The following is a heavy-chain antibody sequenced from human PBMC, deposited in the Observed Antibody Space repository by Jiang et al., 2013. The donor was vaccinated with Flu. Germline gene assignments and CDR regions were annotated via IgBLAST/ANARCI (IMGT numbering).Heavy chain of an antibody. J-gene: IGHJ5*02. CDR3: ARDEGFRGGIDP. V-gene: IGHV1-2*06. CDR2: INPKTGGT. CDR1: GYTXTDYF. Sequence: GAEVKKAWGPPVKVSCKASGYTXTDYFMHWLRQAPGQGLEWVGRINPKTGGTKYSEKFEGRVDLSRDTSINTAYMDLSSLTSDDTAVYYCARDEGFRGGIDPWGQGTLGHRLL. D-gene: IGHD3-3*01.